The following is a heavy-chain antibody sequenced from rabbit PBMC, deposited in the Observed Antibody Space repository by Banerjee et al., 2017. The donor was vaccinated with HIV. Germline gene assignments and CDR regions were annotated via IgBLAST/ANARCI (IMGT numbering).Heavy chain of an antibody. D-gene: IGHD1-1*01. CDR3: GRRPSSGGWYYFTL. CDR1: GFDFSSNA. Sequence: QEQLEESGGDLVKPEGSLTLTCKASGFDFSSNAMCWVRQAPGKGLEWIACINTISGDTVYATWAKGRFTISKASWTTVTLQMTSLTAADTATYFCGRRPSSGGWYYFTLWGPGTLVTVS. J-gene: IGHJ4*01. V-gene: IGHV1S45*01. CDR2: INTISGDT.